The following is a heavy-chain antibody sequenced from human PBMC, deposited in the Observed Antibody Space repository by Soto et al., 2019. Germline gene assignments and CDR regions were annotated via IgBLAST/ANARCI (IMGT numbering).Heavy chain of an antibody. D-gene: IGHD1-20*01. Sequence: ASVKVSCKVSGYTLTELSMHWVRQAPGKGLEWMGGFDPEDGETIYAQKFQGRVTMTEDTSTDTAYMELSSLRSEDTAVYYCAKSRGITETTKFDYWGQGTLVTVSS. CDR3: AKSRGITETTKFDY. V-gene: IGHV1-24*01. J-gene: IGHJ4*02. CDR1: GYTLTELS. CDR2: FDPEDGET.